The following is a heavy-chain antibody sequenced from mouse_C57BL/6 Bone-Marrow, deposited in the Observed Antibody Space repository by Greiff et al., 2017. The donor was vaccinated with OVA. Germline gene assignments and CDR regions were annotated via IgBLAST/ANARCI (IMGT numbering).Heavy chain of an antibody. CDR1: GYTFTSYW. CDR3: ARTLPYYAMDY. J-gene: IGHJ4*01. V-gene: IGHV1-69*01. CDR2: IDPSDSYT. D-gene: IGHD2-10*01. Sequence: VQLQQPGAELVMPGASVKLSCKASGYTFTSYWMHWVKQRPGQGLEWIGEIDPSDSYTNYNQKFKGKSTLTVDKSSSIAYMQLSSLTSEDSAVYYCARTLPYYAMDYWGQGTSVTVSS.